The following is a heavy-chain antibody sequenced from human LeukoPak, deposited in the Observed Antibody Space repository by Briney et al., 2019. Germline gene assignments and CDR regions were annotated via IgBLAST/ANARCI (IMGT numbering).Heavy chain of an antibody. D-gene: IGHD6-13*01. Sequence: GGSLRLSCAASGXTFDNFAMHWVRQPPGKGLEWVSLISADGDNTKNADSVKGRFTISRDNSKNSLDLQMSSLRSEDTAVYYCAKDAVGAAAGYYIDNWGQGALVTVS. J-gene: IGHJ4*02. CDR3: AKDAVGAAAGYYIDN. CDR1: GXTFDNFA. V-gene: IGHV3-43*02. CDR2: ISADGDNT.